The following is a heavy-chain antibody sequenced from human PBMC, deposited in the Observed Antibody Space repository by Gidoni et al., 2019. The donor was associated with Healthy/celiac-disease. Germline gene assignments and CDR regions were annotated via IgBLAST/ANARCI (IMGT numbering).Heavy chain of an antibody. CDR2: INHSGST. V-gene: IGHV4-34*01. Sequence: QVQLQQWGAGLLKPSETLSLTCAVYGGSFSGYYWSWIRQPPGKGLEWIGEINHSGSTNYNPSLKSRVTISVDTSKNQFSLKLSSVTAADTAVYYCARDAYSSGWQIDYWGQGTLVTVSS. J-gene: IGHJ4*02. D-gene: IGHD6-19*01. CDR1: GGSFSGYY. CDR3: ARDAYSSGWQIDY.